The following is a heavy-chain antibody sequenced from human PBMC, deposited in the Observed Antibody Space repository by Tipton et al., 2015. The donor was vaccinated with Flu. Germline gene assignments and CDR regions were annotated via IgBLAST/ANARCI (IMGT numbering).Heavy chain of an antibody. D-gene: IGHD1-7*01. CDR2: ISGRGDRT. CDR3: AKPQVLGTPNQPEFDS. CDR1: GITLSTFA. V-gene: IGHV3-23*01. Sequence: SLRLSCATSGITLSTFAMSWVRQAPGEGLECVSIISGRGDRTYIADSVKGRFTISRDNSKNALYLQMYSLSPEDSAMYFCAKPQVLGTPNQPEFDSWGQGTLVTVSS. J-gene: IGHJ4*02.